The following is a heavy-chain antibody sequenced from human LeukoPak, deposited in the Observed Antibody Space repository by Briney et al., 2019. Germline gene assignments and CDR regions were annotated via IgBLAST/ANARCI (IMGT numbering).Heavy chain of an antibody. CDR1: GFTFSSYW. Sequence: GGSLRLSCAASGFTFSSYWMSWVRQAPGKGLEWVANIKQDGSEKYYVDSVKGRFTISRDNAKNSLYLQMNSLRDDDTAVYYCARDADNYSSGWYDYKFDYWGQGTLVTVSS. V-gene: IGHV3-7*01. J-gene: IGHJ4*02. CDR3: ARDADNYSSGWYDYKFDY. D-gene: IGHD6-19*01. CDR2: IKQDGSEK.